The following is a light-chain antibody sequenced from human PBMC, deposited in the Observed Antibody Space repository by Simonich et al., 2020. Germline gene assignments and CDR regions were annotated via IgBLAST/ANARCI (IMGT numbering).Light chain of an antibody. CDR3: QQYYSTPWT. CDR1: QSVLYSSNNKNY. V-gene: IGKV4-1*01. CDR2: WEA. Sequence: DIVMTQSPDSLAVSLGERATINCKSSQSVLYSSNNKNYLAWYQQKPGQPPKLLIYWEATRESWVPARFSGSGSRTDFTLTISSLQAEDVAVYYCQQYYSTPWTFGQGTKVEIK. J-gene: IGKJ1*01.